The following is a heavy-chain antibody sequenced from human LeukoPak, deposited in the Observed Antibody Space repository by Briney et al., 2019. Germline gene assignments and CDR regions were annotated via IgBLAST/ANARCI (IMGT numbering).Heavy chain of an antibody. CDR3: ARAPGQNHAFDI. Sequence: HPGGSLRLSCVASEFTFSSYWMHWVRLAPRKGLVLVSRINGGGGDTTYADAVKGRFTISRDNAKNTLYLQMNSLRAEDTAVYYCARAPGQNHAFDIWGQGTLVTVSS. CDR1: EFTFSSYW. CDR2: INGGGGDT. V-gene: IGHV3-74*03. J-gene: IGHJ3*02.